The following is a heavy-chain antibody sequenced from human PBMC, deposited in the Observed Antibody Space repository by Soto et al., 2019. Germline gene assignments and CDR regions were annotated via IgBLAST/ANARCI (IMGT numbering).Heavy chain of an antibody. CDR1: GGSISETYW. J-gene: IGHJ4*02. Sequence: QVQLQESGPGLVEPSETLCLTCAVSGGSISETYWWSWVRQPPGKGLEWIGEISYRGTTHYNPSLRSRVTISMDTSRNQISLTLISVTAADSASYYCARHIGVTGTRGFDYWGQGTLVTVSS. CDR2: ISYRGTT. V-gene: IGHV4-4*02. CDR3: ARHIGVTGTRGFDY. D-gene: IGHD6-19*01.